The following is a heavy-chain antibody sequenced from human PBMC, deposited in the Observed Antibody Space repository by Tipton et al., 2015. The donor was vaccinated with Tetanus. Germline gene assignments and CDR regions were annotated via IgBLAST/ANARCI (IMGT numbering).Heavy chain of an antibody. CDR3: ARRGDYVFYYESSGYLWGAAFDI. V-gene: IGHV4-39*01. CDR2: ISNSGTS. CDR1: GVSISSYY. Sequence: TLSLTCTVSGVSISSYYWGWIRHHPGRGLEWIASISNSGTSYNNPSFRSRVTISVDTSKNQFSLKLNSVTAADTAVYYCARRGDYVFYYESSGYLWGAAFDIWGQGTMVSVSA. D-gene: IGHD3-22*01. J-gene: IGHJ3*02.